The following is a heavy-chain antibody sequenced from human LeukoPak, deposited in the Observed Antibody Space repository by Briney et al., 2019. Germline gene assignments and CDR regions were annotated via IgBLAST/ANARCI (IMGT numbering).Heavy chain of an antibody. CDR3: ARSGELLYYYYMDV. J-gene: IGHJ6*03. CDR2: MNPNSGNT. Sequence: GASVKVSCKASGYTFTNYDVNWVRQAAGQGLEWVGWMNPNSGNTGYAQNFQGRVTMTRNTSISTAYMELSRLRSDDTAVYYCARSGELLYYYYMDVWGKGTTVTVSS. D-gene: IGHD1-26*01. V-gene: IGHV1-8*01. CDR1: GYTFTNYD.